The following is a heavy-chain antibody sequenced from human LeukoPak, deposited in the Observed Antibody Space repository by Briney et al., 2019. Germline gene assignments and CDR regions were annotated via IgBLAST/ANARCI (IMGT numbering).Heavy chain of an antibody. CDR1: GGSISSYY. J-gene: IGHJ6*03. Sequence: SETLSLTCTVSGGSISSYYWSWIRQPPGKGLEWIGYIYYSGSTNYNPSLKSRVTISVDTSKNQFSLKLSSVTAADTAVYYCARVGWLKSHYYYYYMDVWGKGTTVIVSS. CDR2: IYYSGST. D-gene: IGHD3-10*01. V-gene: IGHV4-59*01. CDR3: ARVGWLKSHYYYYYMDV.